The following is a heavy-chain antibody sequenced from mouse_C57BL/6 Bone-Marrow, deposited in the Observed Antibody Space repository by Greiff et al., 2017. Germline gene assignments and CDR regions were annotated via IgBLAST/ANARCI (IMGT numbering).Heavy chain of an antibody. V-gene: IGHV1-61*01. CDR2: IYPSDSET. Sequence: QVQLQQPGAELVRPGSSVKLSCKASGYTFTSYWMDWVKQRPGQGLEWIGNIYPSDSETHYNQKFKDKSTLTVDKSSSTAYMQLSSLTSEASAVYFCGTGVYYFDYWGQGTTLTVSS. J-gene: IGHJ2*01. CDR1: GYTFTSYW. CDR3: GTGVYYFDY. D-gene: IGHD4-1*01.